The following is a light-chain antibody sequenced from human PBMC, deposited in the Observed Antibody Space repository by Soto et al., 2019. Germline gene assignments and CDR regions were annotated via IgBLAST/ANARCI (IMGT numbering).Light chain of an antibody. V-gene: IGKV3D-20*02. Sequence: EIGVTRSRGTLSLSPGERATLSCRASQSVSSSYLAWYQQKPGQAPRLLIYGASSRATGIPDRFRGSGSGTDFTLTISSVEPEDFAVYICQQRSNWPPTFGQGTRLEIK. CDR1: QSVSSSY. CDR2: GAS. J-gene: IGKJ5*01. CDR3: QQRSNWPPT.